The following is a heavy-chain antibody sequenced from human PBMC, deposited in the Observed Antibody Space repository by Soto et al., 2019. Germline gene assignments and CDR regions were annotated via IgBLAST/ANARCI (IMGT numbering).Heavy chain of an antibody. V-gene: IGHV1-69*13. D-gene: IGHD5-12*01. CDR3: AREGIVATRAFDY. CDR2: IIPIFGTA. Sequence: SVKVSCKASGGTFSSYAISWVRQAPGQGLEWMGGIIPIFGTANYAQKFQGRVTITADESTSTAYMELSSLRSEDTAVYYCAREGIVATRAFDYWGQGTLVTVSS. CDR1: GGTFSSYA. J-gene: IGHJ4*02.